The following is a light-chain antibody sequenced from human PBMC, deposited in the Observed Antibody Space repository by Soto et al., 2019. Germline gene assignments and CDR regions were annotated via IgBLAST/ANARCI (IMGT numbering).Light chain of an antibody. CDR2: DVY. J-gene: IGLJ1*01. V-gene: IGLV2-14*01. Sequence: QSVLTQPASVSGSPGQSITISCTGTSGDVGGYNYVSWYQQHPGKAPKLMIWDVYNRPSGVSHRFSGSKSGNTASLTIFGLQDEDEADYYCSSYTTRSSYVFGTGTKLTVL. CDR1: SGDVGGYNY. CDR3: SSYTTRSSYV.